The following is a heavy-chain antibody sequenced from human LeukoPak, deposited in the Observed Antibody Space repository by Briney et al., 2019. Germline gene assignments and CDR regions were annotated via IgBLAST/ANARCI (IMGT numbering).Heavy chain of an antibody. J-gene: IGHJ2*01. V-gene: IGHV3-30*02. CDR1: GFTFSTYW. CDR2: IRYDGSNK. Sequence: GGSLRLSCAASGFTFSTYWMAWVRQAPGKGLEWVAYIRYDGSNKYYADSVKGRFTISRDNSKNTLSLQMNSLRAEDTAVYYCAKGTSGYWYFDLWGRGTLVTVSS. D-gene: IGHD3-3*01. CDR3: AKGTSGYWYFDL.